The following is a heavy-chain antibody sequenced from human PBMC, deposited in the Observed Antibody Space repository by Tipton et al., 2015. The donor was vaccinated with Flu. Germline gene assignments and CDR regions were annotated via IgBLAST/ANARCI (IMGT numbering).Heavy chain of an antibody. CDR3: ARGGASITMVRGATYYYYYMDV. V-gene: IGHV4-61*02. J-gene: IGHJ6*03. Sequence: LRLSCTVSGGSISSGNYYWTWIRQPAGKGLEWIGRIYTRGSTNYNPSLKSRVTMSVDTSKNQFSLKLSSVTAADTAVYYCARGGASITMVRGATYYYYYMDVWGKGTTVTVSS. CDR1: GGSISSGNYY. D-gene: IGHD3-10*01. CDR2: IYTRGST.